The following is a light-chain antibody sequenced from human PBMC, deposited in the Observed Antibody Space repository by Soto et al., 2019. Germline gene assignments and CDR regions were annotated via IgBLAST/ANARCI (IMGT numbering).Light chain of an antibody. Sequence: QSVLTQPPSVSGAPGQRVTLSCTGSSSNIGAGYDVHWYQQLPGTAPKLLIYANDDRPSGVPDRFSGSTSGTSASLAITGLQAEDAADYYCQSYDNSLLAYVFGGGTKLTVL. V-gene: IGLV1-40*01. CDR3: QSYDNSLLAYV. CDR1: SSNIGAGYD. CDR2: AND. J-gene: IGLJ2*01.